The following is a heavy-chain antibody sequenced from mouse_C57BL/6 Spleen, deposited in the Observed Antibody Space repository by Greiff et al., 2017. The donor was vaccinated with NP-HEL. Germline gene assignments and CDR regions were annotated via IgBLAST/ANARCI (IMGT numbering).Heavy chain of an antibody. CDR2: IWTGGGT. CDR3: ARKSITTVVATHDYAMDY. Sequence: VKLQESGPGLVAPSQSLSITCTVSGFSLTSYAISWVRQPPGKGLEWLGVIWTGGGTNYNSALKSRLSISKDNSKSQVFLKMNSLQTDDTARYYCARKSITTVVATHDYAMDYWGQGTSVTVSS. V-gene: IGHV2-9-1*01. D-gene: IGHD1-1*01. CDR1: GFSLTSYA. J-gene: IGHJ4*01.